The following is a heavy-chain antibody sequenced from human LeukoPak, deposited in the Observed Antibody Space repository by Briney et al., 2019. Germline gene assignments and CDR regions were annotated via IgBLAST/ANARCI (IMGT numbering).Heavy chain of an antibody. D-gene: IGHD2/OR15-2a*01. CDR1: GFTFSSYW. CDR2: IKQDGSEK. Sequence: GGSLRPSCAASGFTFSSYWMSWVRQAPGKGLEWVANIKQDGSEKYYVDSVKGRFTISRDNAKNSLYLQMNSLRAEDTAVYYCARDDYLYPSIYGMDVWGQGTTVTVSS. CDR3: ARDDYLYPSIYGMDV. J-gene: IGHJ6*02. V-gene: IGHV3-7*01.